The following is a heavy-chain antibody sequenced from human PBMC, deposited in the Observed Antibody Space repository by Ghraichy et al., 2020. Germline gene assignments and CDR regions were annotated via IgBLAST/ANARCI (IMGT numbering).Heavy chain of an antibody. CDR1: GGSFSGYY. Sequence: SQTLSLTCAVYGGSFSGYYWSWIRQPPGKGLEWIGEINHSGSTNYNPSLKSRVTISVDTSKNQFSLKLSSVTAADTAVYYCALTSSGWLDAFDIWGQGTMVTVSS. V-gene: IGHV4-34*01. J-gene: IGHJ3*02. CDR3: ALTSSGWLDAFDI. CDR2: INHSGST. D-gene: IGHD6-19*01.